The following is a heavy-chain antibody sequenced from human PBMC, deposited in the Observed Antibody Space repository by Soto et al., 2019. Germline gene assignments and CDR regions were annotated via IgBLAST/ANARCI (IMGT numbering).Heavy chain of an antibody. CDR2: ISPYSGYT. V-gene: IGHV1-18*01. Sequence: ASVKVSCKGFGYSFMKYGINWVRQAPGQGLEWVGWISPYSGYTHSAQKFHGRLTLTTDTAASTAYMELRILRSADTALYYCAREASVLIPAAQPSRFASWGQGTLVTGLL. CDR3: AREASVLIPAAQPSRFAS. J-gene: IGHJ4*02. D-gene: IGHD2-2*01. CDR1: GYSFMKYG.